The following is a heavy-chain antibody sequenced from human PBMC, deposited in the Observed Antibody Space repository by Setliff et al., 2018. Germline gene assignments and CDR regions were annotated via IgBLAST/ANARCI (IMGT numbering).Heavy chain of an antibody. CDR3: ARDPLGEIAVAGHDAFDI. V-gene: IGHV4-61*09. Sequence: SETLSLTCTVSDGSISSGDYYWNWIRQPAGKGLEWIGHIQTSGSTNYNPSLRSRVTISVDTSKNQFSLKLSSVTAADTAVYYCARDPLGEIAVAGHDAFDIWGQGTMVTVSS. D-gene: IGHD6-19*01. J-gene: IGHJ3*02. CDR2: IQTSGST. CDR1: DGSISSGDYY.